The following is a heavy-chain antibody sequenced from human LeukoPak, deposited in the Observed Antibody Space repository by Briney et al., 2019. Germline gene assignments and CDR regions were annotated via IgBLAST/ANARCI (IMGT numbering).Heavy chain of an antibody. CDR3: AKDLDYYVWGAGYYGMDV. J-gene: IGHJ6*02. CDR1: GFTFSSYG. V-gene: IGHV3-30*18. Sequence: GRSLRLSCAASGFTFSSYGMHWVRQAPGKGLEWVAVISYDGSNKYYADSVKGRFTISRDNSKKTLYLQMNSLRAEDTAVYYCAKDLDYYVWGAGYYGMDVWGQGTTVTVSS. CDR2: ISYDGSNK. D-gene: IGHD3-16*01.